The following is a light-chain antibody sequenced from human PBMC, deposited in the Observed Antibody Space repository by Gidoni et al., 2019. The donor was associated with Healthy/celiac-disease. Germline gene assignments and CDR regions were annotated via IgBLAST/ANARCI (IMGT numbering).Light chain of an antibody. CDR3: SSYTSSSGV. V-gene: IGLV2-14*01. CDR1: SSDVGGYNY. Sequence: LTQPASVSGSPGQSITISCTGTSSDVGGYNYVSWYQQHPGKAPKLMIYEVSNRPSGVSNRFSGSKSGNTASLTISGLQAEDEADYYCSSYTSSSGVFGTGTKVTVL. J-gene: IGLJ1*01. CDR2: EVS.